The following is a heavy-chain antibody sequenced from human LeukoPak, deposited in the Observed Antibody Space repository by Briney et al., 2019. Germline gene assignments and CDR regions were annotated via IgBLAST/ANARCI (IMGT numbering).Heavy chain of an antibody. CDR1: GFTFSSYA. CDR3: AKSRGESRGASNY. CDR2: ISGSGDTT. Sequence: PGGSLRLSCVASGFTFSSYAMNWVRQAPGKGLEWVSFISGSGDTTYYADSVKGRFTISRDSSKNTLYLQMNSLRAEDTAVYYRAKSRGESRGASNYWGQGTLVTVSS. V-gene: IGHV3-23*01. J-gene: IGHJ4*02. D-gene: IGHD1-26*01.